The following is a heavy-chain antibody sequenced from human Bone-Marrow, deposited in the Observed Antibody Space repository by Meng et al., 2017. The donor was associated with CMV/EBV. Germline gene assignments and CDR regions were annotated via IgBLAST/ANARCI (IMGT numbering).Heavy chain of an antibody. D-gene: IGHD3-22*01. CDR3: TREDYDSSGYPL. CDR1: GFTFSSHA. J-gene: IGHJ4*02. Sequence: GESLKISCAASGFTFSSHAMSWVRQAPGKGLEWVGFIRSKAYGGTTEYAASVKGRFTISRDDSKSIAYLQMNSLKTEDTAVYYCTREDYDSSGYPLWGQGTLVTVSS. CDR2: IRSKAYGGTT. V-gene: IGHV3-49*04.